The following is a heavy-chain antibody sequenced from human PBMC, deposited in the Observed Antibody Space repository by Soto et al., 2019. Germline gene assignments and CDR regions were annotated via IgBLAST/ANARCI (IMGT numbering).Heavy chain of an antibody. D-gene: IGHD2-8*01. CDR2: ISGSGGST. CDR1: GFTFSSYA. Sequence: SLRLSCAASGFTFSSYAMSWVRQAPGKGLEWVSAISGSGGSTYYADSVKGRFTISRDNSKNTLYLQMNSLRAEDTAVYYCATDIVIMVYARSYVLDVWGQGASVTVS. J-gene: IGHJ6*02. V-gene: IGHV3-23*01. CDR3: ATDIVIMVYARSYVLDV.